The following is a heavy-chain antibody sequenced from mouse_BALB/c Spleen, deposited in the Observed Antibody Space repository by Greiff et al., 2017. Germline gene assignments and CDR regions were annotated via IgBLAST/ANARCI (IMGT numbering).Heavy chain of an antibody. V-gene: IGHV7-3*02. Sequence: EVKLMESGGGLVQPGGSLRLSCATSGFTFTDYYMSWVRQPPGKALEWLGFIRNKANGYTTEYSASVKGRFTISRDNSQSILYLQMNTLRAEDSATYYCARDGGCLDYGGQGTSVTVSS. CDR2: IRNKANGYTT. D-gene: IGHD3-3*01. J-gene: IGHJ4*01. CDR3: ARDGGCLDY. CDR1: GFTFTDYY.